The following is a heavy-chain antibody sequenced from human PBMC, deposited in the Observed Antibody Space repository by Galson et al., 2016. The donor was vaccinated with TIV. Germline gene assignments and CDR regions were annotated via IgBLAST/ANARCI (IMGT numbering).Heavy chain of an antibody. CDR1: DGSISTHF. CDR2: TSYNGTT. J-gene: IGHJ6*02. D-gene: IGHD3-9*01. V-gene: IGHV4-59*11. Sequence: ETLSLTCTVSDGSISTHFWNWIRQPPGKGLEGIGYTSYNGTTNYNPSLRGRVSMSLDTSKNQFSLKLTAVTAADTAVYYCARCWGNDNVFTGPFLWGMDVWGQGTSVTVSS. CDR3: ARCWGNDNVFTGPFLWGMDV.